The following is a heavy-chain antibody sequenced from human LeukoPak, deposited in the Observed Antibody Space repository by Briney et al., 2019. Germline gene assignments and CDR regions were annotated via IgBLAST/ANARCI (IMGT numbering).Heavy chain of an antibody. V-gene: IGHV3-23*01. CDR2: ISGSGGST. D-gene: IGHD3-9*01. Sequence: GGSLRLSCAASRSTFSSHVMSWVRQAPGKGLEWVSGISGSGGSTYYADSVKGRFTISRDNSKNTLYLQMNSLRAEDTAVYYCAKVQHYDLFYGYYMDVWGKGTTVIVSS. J-gene: IGHJ6*03. CDR1: RSTFSSHV. CDR3: AKVQHYDLFYGYYMDV.